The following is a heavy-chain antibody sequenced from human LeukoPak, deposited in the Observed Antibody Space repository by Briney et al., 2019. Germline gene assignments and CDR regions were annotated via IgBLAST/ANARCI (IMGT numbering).Heavy chain of an antibody. D-gene: IGHD6-13*01. Sequence: PGGSLRLSCAASGFLFSRSAMTWVRQTPGKGLDWVSCISSSGNTYYADSVKGRFTISRDNSKNMLYLQMNSLRAEDTAVYYCVKGRISEDGLDFWGQGTLVTVSS. J-gene: IGHJ4*02. CDR1: GFLFSRSA. V-gene: IGHV3-23*01. CDR3: VKGRISEDGLDF. CDR2: ISSSGNT.